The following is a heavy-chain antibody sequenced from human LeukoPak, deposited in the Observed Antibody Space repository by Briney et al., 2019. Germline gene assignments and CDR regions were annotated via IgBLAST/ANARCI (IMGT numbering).Heavy chain of an antibody. CDR3: ARLVVVPAATIYYYYYMDV. Sequence: GASLQISCKGSGYIFTSYWIGWVRQMPGKGLEWMGIIYPGDSDTRYSPSFQGQVTISADKSISTAYLQWSSLKASDTAMYYCARLVVVPAATIYYYYYMDVWGKGTTVTVSS. CDR2: IYPGDSDT. V-gene: IGHV5-51*01. D-gene: IGHD2-2*01. J-gene: IGHJ6*03. CDR1: GYIFTSYW.